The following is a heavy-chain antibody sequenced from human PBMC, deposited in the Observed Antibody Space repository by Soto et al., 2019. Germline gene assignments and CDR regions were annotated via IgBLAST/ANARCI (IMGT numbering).Heavy chain of an antibody. CDR2: IKQDGSQK. CDR3: MTSVTTHDY. J-gene: IGHJ4*02. V-gene: IGHV3-7*01. CDR1: GFTLSSYW. D-gene: IGHD4-17*01. Sequence: EVQLVESGGGLAQPGGSLRLSCAASGFTLSSYWMNWVRLAPGKGLEWVANIKQDGSQKNYVDSVKGRFTISRDNAKNSLYLQMSSLRAEDTAVYYCMTSVTTHDYWGQGTLVNVSS.